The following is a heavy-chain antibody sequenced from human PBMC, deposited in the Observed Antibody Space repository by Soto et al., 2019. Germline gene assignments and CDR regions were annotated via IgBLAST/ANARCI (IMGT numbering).Heavy chain of an antibody. Sequence: SVKVSCKASGGTFSSYAISWVRQAPGQGLEWMGGIIPIFGTANYAQKFQGRVTITADESTSTAYMELSSLRSEDTAVYYCARAFWGYCSSTSCYNWFDPWGQGTLVTVSS. V-gene: IGHV1-69*13. CDR1: GGTFSSYA. J-gene: IGHJ5*02. CDR2: IIPIFGTA. CDR3: ARAFWGYCSSTSCYNWFDP. D-gene: IGHD2-2*01.